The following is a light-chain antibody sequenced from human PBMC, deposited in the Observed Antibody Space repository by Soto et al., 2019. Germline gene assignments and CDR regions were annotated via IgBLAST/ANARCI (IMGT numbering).Light chain of an antibody. CDR2: AAS. J-gene: IGKJ1*01. CDR3: QQSYTTPWK. CDR1: QTIRTY. V-gene: IGKV1-39*01. Sequence: DIQMTQSPSSLSASEGDRVTITCRASQTIRTYLNWYQQKPGKAPKLLIYAASSLQSGVPSRFSGSGSGTDFTLTVSRLQPEDFATYYCQQSYTTPWKFGQGTKVEIK.